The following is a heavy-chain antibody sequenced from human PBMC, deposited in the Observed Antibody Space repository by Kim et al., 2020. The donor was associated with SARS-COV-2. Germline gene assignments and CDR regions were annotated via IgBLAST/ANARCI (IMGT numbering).Heavy chain of an antibody. V-gene: IGHV4-59*08. Sequence: SETLSLTCTVSGGSISSYYWSWIRQPPGKGLEWIGYIYYSGSTNYNPSLKSRVTISVDTSKNQFSLKLSSVTAADTAVDYCARHAEFACDIWGQGTMVT. J-gene: IGHJ3*02. CDR2: IYYSGST. CDR3: ARHAEFACDI. CDR1: GGSISSYY.